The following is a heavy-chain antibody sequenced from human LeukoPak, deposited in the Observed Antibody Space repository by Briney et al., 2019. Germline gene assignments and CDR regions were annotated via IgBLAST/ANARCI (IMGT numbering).Heavy chain of an antibody. CDR2: INVYNGNT. V-gene: IGHV1-18*01. J-gene: IGHJ4*02. D-gene: IGHD3-10*01. CDR1: GFTFSNYG. Sequence: ASVKVSCKASGFTFSNYGISWVRQAPGQGLECMGWINVYNGNTNYAQNFQGRVTMTTDISTATACMELRSLRSDDTAVYYCARVYGSRYFDYWGQGSLVIVSS. CDR3: ARVYGSRYFDY.